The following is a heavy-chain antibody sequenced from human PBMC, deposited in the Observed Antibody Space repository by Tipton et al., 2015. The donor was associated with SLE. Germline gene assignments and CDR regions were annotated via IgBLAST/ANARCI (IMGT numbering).Heavy chain of an antibody. J-gene: IGHJ4*02. D-gene: IGHD5-18*01. V-gene: IGHV1-18*01. Sequence: QLVQSGAEVKKPGASVKVACKTSGYTFSNYAISWVRQAPGQGLEWMGWISPYNGNTNYAQKLQGRVTMTSDTSTSTAYMELRSLRSDDTAIYYCARVRVDTAMGVFDFWGQGTLVTVSS. CDR1: GYTFSNYA. CDR2: ISPYNGNT. CDR3: ARVRVDTAMGVFDF.